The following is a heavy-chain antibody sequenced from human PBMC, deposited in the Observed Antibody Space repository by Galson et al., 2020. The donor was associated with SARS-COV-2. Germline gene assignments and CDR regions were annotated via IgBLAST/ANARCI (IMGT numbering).Heavy chain of an antibody. J-gene: IGHJ6*02. CDR1: GGTFSSYA. D-gene: IGHD2-15*01. Sequence: SVKVSCKASGGTFSSYAISWVRQAPGQGLEWMGGIIPIFGTANYAQKFQGRVTITADESTSTAYMELSSLRSEDTAVYYCARVGGGGSCYLCGMDVWGQGTTVTVSS. V-gene: IGHV1-69*13. CDR2: IIPIFGTA. CDR3: ARVGGGGSCYLCGMDV.